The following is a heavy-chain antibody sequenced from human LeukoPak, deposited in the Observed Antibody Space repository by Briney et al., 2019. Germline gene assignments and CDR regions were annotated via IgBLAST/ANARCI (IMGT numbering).Heavy chain of an antibody. V-gene: IGHV5-51*01. D-gene: IGHD2-15*01. CDR3: ARQGVVVVAATGYFDY. Sequence: GESLKISCNGSGYXFTSYWICWVRQMPGKGLEWMGIIYPGDSDTRYSPSFQGQVTISADKSISTAYLQWSSLKASDTAMYYCARQGVVVVAATGYFDYWGQGTLVTVSS. CDR1: GYXFTSYW. J-gene: IGHJ4*02. CDR2: IYPGDSDT.